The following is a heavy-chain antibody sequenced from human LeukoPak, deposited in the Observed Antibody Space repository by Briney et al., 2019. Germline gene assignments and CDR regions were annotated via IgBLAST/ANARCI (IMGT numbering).Heavy chain of an antibody. CDR1: GGSVSSGSYY. Sequence: SETLSLTCTVSGGSVSSGSYYWSWIRQPPGKGLEWIGYIYYSGSTNYNPSLKSRVTISEDTSKNQFSLKLSSVTAADTAVYYCARERDSSGYYYVGFDYWGQGTLVTVSS. CDR2: IYYSGST. D-gene: IGHD3-22*01. J-gene: IGHJ4*02. CDR3: ARERDSSGYYYVGFDY. V-gene: IGHV4-61*01.